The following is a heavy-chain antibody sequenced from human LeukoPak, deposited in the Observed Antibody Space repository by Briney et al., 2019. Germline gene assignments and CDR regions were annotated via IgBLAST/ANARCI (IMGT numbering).Heavy chain of an antibody. CDR1: GYTFTSYG. CDR3: ARDLGYSSSWYRGFGRDNWFDP. D-gene: IGHD6-13*01. J-gene: IGHJ5*02. V-gene: IGHV1-46*01. CDR2: INPSGGST. Sequence: GASVKVSCKASGYTFTSYGISWVRQAPGQGLEWMGIINPSGGSTSYAQKFQGRVTMTRDTSTSTVYMELSSLRSEDTAVYYCARDLGYSSSWYRGFGRDNWFDPWGQGTLVTVSS.